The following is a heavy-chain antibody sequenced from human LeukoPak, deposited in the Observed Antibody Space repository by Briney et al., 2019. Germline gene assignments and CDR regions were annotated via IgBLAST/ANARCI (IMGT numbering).Heavy chain of an antibody. V-gene: IGHV4-31*03. J-gene: IGHJ4*02. CDR3: ARDSYSYGSRSLDY. CDR2: IYYSGST. CDR1: GGSISSGGYY. Sequence: PSETLSLTCTVSGGSISSGGYYWSWLRQHPGKGLEWIGYIYYSGSTYYNPSLKSRVTISVDTSKNQFSLKLSSVTAADTAVYYCARDSYSYGSRSLDYWGQGTLVTVSS. D-gene: IGHD5-18*01.